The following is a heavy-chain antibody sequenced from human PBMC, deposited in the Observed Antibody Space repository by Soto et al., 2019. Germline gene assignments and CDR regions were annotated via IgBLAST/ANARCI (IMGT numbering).Heavy chain of an antibody. CDR3: ARDDYCSSTSCYSLYFDY. CDR1: GYTFTSYG. D-gene: IGHD2-2*02. CDR2: ISAYNDNT. J-gene: IGHJ4*02. V-gene: IGHV1-18*01. Sequence: QVQLVQSGAEVKKPGASVKFSCKASGYTFTSYGISWVRQAPGQVPEWMGWISAYNDNTNYAQKFQGRVTMTTDTSTSTAYMELRSLRSDDTAVYYCARDDYCSSTSCYSLYFDYWGQGTLVTVSS.